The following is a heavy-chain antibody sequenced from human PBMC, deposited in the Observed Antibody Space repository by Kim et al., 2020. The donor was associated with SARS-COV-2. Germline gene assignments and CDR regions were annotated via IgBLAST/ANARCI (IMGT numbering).Heavy chain of an antibody. CDR2: IYYSGST. V-gene: IGHV4-39*01. D-gene: IGHD3-10*01. J-gene: IGHJ6*02. CDR1: GGSISSSSYY. CDR3: ARLTNYYGSGSYLYYYGMPV. Sequence: SETLSLTCTVSGGSISSSSYYWGWIRQPPGKGLEWIGSIYYSGSTYYNPSLKSRVTISVDTSKNQFSLKLSSVTAADTAVYYCARLTNYYGSGSYLYYYGMPVWGQGPTVTVSS.